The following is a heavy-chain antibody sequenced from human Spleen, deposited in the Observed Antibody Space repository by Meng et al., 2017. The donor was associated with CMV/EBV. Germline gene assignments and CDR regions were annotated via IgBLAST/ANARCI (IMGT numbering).Heavy chain of an antibody. CDR1: GYTFTSYG. CDR2: ISAYNGNT. D-gene: IGHD3-10*01. V-gene: IGHV1-18*01. J-gene: IGHJ6*02. Sequence: ASVKVSCKASGYTFTSYGISWVRQAPGQGLEWMGWISAYNGNTNYAQKLQGRVTMTTDTSTSTAYMELRSLRSDDTAVYYCAAAYGSGSSYYYGMDVWGQGTTVTVSS. CDR3: AAAYGSGSSYYYGMDV.